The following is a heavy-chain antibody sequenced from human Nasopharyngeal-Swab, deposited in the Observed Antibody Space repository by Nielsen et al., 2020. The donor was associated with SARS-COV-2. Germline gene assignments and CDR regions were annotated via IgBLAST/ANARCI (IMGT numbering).Heavy chain of an antibody. Sequence: SLKISCAASGFTFDDYAMHWVRQVPGKGLEWVSGISWNSVSIGYADSVQGRFTISRDNARNSLYLQMNSLRAEDTALYYCAKARRTDTYGFESFDYWGQGTLVTVSS. V-gene: IGHV3-9*01. CDR1: GFTFDDYA. CDR3: AKARRTDTYGFESFDY. CDR2: ISWNSVSI. J-gene: IGHJ4*02. D-gene: IGHD5-18*01.